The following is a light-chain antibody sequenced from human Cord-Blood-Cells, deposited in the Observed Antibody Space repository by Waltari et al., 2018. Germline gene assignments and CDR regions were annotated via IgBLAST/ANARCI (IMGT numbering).Light chain of an antibody. J-gene: IGKJ4*01. V-gene: IGKV3-11*01. CDR3: QQRSNWPPLT. CDR2: ASS. Sequence: EIVLTQSPATLSLSPGERATLSCRASQSVSSYLAWYQQKPGQAPRRLIYASSNRATGIPSRFSGSGSGTDFTLTISSLDPEDFAVYYCQQRSNWPPLTFGGGTKVEIK. CDR1: QSVSSY.